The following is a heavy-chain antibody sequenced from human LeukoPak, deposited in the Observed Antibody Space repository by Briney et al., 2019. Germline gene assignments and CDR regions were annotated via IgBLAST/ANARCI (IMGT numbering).Heavy chain of an antibody. V-gene: IGHV1-2*02. CDR3: AREYYYDSSGYYYPSAVDY. D-gene: IGHD3-22*01. J-gene: IGHJ4*02. Sequence: GASVKVSCKASGYTFTGYYMHWVRQAPGQGLEWVGWINPNSGGTNYAQKFHGSVTMPRDTSISTAYMELSRLRSDDTAVYYCAREYYYDSSGYYYPSAVDYWGQGTLVTVSS. CDR1: GYTFTGYY. CDR2: INPNSGGT.